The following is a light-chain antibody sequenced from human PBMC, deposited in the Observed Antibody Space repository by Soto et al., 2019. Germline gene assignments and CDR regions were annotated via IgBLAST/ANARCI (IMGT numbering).Light chain of an antibody. CDR2: DAS. J-gene: IGKJ5*01. V-gene: IGKV1-33*01. CDR3: QQYDNLLPIT. Sequence: IQMTQSPSSLSASVGDRVTITCQASQDISKNLNWYQQKPGKAPKVLIYDASSLQTGVPSRFSGSGSATHFTFTISSLQPEDVVTYYCQQYDNLLPITFGQGTRLEIK. CDR1: QDISKN.